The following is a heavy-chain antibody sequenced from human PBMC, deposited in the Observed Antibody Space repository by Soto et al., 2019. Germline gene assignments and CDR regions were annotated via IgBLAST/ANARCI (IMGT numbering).Heavy chain of an antibody. V-gene: IGHV4-34*04. CDR2: IKHSGTT. Sequence: QVQLQQWGAGLLKPSETLSLTCAVYGGSFSGYYWSWLRQPPGKGLEWIGGIKHSGTTTQNPSLKPRATISVDTSKNQFSLRLGSVTAADSAVYYCARGIPMVGAVQGDAPGKDFFDSWGQGTLVTVSS. CDR3: ARGIPMVGAVQGDAPGKDFFDS. D-gene: IGHD1-26*01. CDR1: GGSFSGYY. J-gene: IGHJ4*02.